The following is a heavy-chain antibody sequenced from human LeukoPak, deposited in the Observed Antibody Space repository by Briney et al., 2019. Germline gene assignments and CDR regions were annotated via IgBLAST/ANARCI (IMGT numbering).Heavy chain of an antibody. D-gene: IGHD3-10*01. CDR3: ARLAHTMLRGFDP. CDR2: ISGNGGST. V-gene: IGHV3-23*01. CDR1: QFNFNKFG. J-gene: IGHJ5*02. Sequence: GGSLRLSCATSQFNFNKFGMSWVRQAPGKGLEWVSSISGNGGSTQYADSVQGRFAISRDNSKNTLYLQMNSLRAEDTAVYYCARLAHTMLRGFDPWGQGTLVTVSS.